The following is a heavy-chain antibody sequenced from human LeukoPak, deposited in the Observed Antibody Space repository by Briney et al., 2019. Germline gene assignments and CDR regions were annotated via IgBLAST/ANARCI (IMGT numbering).Heavy chain of an antibody. CDR3: ARLIWFGEPPYNWFDP. D-gene: IGHD3-10*01. CDR1: GGSISSYY. J-gene: IGHJ5*02. CDR2: IYTSGST. Sequence: PSETPSLTCTVSGGSISSYYWSWIRQPAGKGLEWIGRIYTSGSTNYNPSLKSRVTMSVDTSKNQFSLKLSSVTAADTAVYYCARLIWFGEPPYNWFDPWGQGTLVTVSS. V-gene: IGHV4-4*07.